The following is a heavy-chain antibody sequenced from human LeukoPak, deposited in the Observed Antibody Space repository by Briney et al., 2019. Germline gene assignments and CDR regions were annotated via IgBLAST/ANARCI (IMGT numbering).Heavy chain of an antibody. Sequence: GGSLRLSCAGSGFTDSGLTFSSDWMSWVREPAGKGLEWVGNINQDKINKYYLAPVKARFTISRDHAKNSLYLQMTSLRAEDTPVYFCASSPNWNEAEYYFGHWGRRTLVTVAS. CDR1: GFTDSGLTFSSDW. D-gene: IGHD1-1*01. J-gene: IGHJ4*02. CDR3: ASSPNWNEAEYYFGH. CDR2: INQDKINK. V-gene: IGHV3-7*01.